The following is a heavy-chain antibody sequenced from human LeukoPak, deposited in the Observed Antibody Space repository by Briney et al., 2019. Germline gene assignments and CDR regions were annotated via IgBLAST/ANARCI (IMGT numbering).Heavy chain of an antibody. J-gene: IGHJ4*02. CDR3: ARGQAYYYDSSGYIGPLDY. D-gene: IGHD3-22*01. Sequence: GESLKISCKGSGYSFTSYWIGWVRQMPGKGLEWMGIIYPGDSDTRYSPSSQGQVTISADKSISTAYLQWSSLKASDTAMYYCARGQAYYYDSSGYIGPLDYWGQGTLVTVSS. CDR1: GYSFTSYW. CDR2: IYPGDSDT. V-gene: IGHV5-51*01.